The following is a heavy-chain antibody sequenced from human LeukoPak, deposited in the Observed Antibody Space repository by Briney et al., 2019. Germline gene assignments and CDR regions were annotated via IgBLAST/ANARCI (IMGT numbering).Heavy chain of an antibody. Sequence: GGSLRLSCAASGFTFSDYSMTWVRQAPGKGLEWVSSVNGASDYIYYADSVKGRFTIARDNAKNSVYLQMHSLRTEDTAVYYCARLGATLYFDYWGQGTLVTVSS. CDR3: ARLGATLYFDY. CDR1: GFTFSDYS. J-gene: IGHJ4*02. CDR2: VNGASDYI. V-gene: IGHV3-21*01. D-gene: IGHD1-26*01.